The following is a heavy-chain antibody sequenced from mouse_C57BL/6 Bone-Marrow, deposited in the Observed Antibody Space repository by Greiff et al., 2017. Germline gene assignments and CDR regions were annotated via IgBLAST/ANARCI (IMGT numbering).Heavy chain of an antibody. D-gene: IGHD4-1*01. CDR1: GFNIKDYY. CDR3: ARQNWDY. Sequence: DVKLQESGAELVKPGASVKLSCTASGFNIKDYYMHWVKQRTEQGLEWIGRIDPEAGETKYAPKLQGKAPITVDTSSNTAYLKLSSLTADDTSFYYCARQNWDYWGQGTTLTVSS. CDR2: IDPEAGET. J-gene: IGHJ2*01. V-gene: IGHV14-2*01.